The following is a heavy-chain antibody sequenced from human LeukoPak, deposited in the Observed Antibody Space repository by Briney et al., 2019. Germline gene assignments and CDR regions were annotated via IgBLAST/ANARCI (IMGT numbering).Heavy chain of an antibody. CDR1: GGSISSISYY. J-gene: IGHJ3*02. CDR3: ARGGDTAIGRDAFDI. V-gene: IGHV4-39*07. Sequence: KTSETLSLTCTVSGGSISSISYYWGWIRQPPGKGLEWIGSMYHNGSTYYNPSLKSRVTISVDTSKNQFSLKLSSVTAADTAVYYCARGGDTAIGRDAFDIWGQGTMVTVSS. CDR2: MYHNGST. D-gene: IGHD5-18*01.